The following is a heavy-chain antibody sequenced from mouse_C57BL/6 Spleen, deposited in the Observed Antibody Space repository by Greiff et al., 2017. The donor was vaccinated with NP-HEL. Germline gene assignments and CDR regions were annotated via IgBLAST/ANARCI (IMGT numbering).Heavy chain of an antibody. CDR1: GYTFTGYN. V-gene: IGHV1-18*01. Sequence: EVQLQQSGPELVKPGASVKIPCKASGYTFTGYNMDWVKQSHGKSLEWIGDINPNNGGTIYNQKFKGKATLTVDKSSSTAYMELRSLTSEDTAVYYCARSYYSNFYYAMDYWGQGTSVTVSS. J-gene: IGHJ4*01. D-gene: IGHD2-5*01. CDR2: INPNNGGT. CDR3: ARSYYSNFYYAMDY.